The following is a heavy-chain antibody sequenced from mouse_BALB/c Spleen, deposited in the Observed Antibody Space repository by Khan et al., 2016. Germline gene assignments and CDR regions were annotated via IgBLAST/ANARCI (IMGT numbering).Heavy chain of an antibody. V-gene: IGHV6-6*01. CDR2: IRRNANNHAT. CDR1: GYTFSDAW. CDR3: TSKVRAMDY. D-gene: IGHD2-14*01. Sequence: EVKLEESGGGLVQPGGSMKLSCAASGYTFSDAWMDWVRQSPEKGLEWVAEIRRNANNHATYSAESVKGRFTISRADSKSSFYLQMNSLRAEDTGIYYYTSKVRAMDYWGQGTSVTVSS. J-gene: IGHJ4*01.